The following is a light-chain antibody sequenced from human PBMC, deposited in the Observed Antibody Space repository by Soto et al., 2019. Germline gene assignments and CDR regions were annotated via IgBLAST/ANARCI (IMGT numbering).Light chain of an antibody. CDR1: QSVSSSY. J-gene: IGKJ1*01. CDR2: GAS. V-gene: IGKV3-20*01. Sequence: EIVLTQSPGTLSLSPGERATLSCRASQSVSSSYLAWYQQKPGQAPRLLIYGASSRATGIPDRFSGSGSGTDFTLTISRLEPEDFAVYYCQQKTSGQGTKVDIK. CDR3: QQKT.